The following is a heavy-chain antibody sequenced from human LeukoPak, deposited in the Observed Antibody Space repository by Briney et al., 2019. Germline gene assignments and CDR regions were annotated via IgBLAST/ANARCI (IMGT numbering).Heavy chain of an antibody. CDR3: ARDSASYGRFDN. Sequence: GGSLRLSCAASGFTFINYAMSWVRQAPGKGLEWGSVISSSGSSTYYADSVKGRFTISRDDSKNTLYLQMNSLRAEDTAVYFCARDSASYGRFDNWGQGTLVTVSS. CDR1: GFTFINYA. J-gene: IGHJ4*02. D-gene: IGHD5-18*01. V-gene: IGHV3-23*01. CDR2: ISSSGSST.